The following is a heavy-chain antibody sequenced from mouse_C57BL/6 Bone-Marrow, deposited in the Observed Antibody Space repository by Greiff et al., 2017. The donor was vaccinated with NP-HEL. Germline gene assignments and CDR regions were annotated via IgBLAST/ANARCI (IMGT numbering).Heavy chain of an antibody. D-gene: IGHD1-1*01. CDR1: GYAFSSSW. CDR2: IYPGDGDT. CDR3: ARSALITTVVYFDY. V-gene: IGHV1-82*01. J-gene: IGHJ2*01. Sequence: LVESGPELVKPGASVKISCKASGYAFSSSWMNWVKQRPGKGLEWIGRIYPGDGDTNYNGKFKGKATLTADKSSSTAYMQLSSLTSEDSAVYFCARSALITTVVYFDYWGQGTTLTVSS.